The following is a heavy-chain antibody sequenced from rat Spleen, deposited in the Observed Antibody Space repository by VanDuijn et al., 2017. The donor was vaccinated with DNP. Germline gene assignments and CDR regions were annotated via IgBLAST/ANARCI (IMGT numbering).Heavy chain of an antibody. CDR1: GFIFSNYD. Sequence: EVQVVESGGGLVQPGRSLKLSCAASGFIFSNYDMAWVRQAPTQGLEWVATIIYDGSRTYYRDSVKGRFTISRDDAKSTLYLQMDSLRSEDTATYYCATSLTGRAWGQGVMVTVSS. CDR3: ATSLTGRA. V-gene: IGHV5S10*01. CDR2: IIYDGSRT. J-gene: IGHJ2*01. D-gene: IGHD5-1*01.